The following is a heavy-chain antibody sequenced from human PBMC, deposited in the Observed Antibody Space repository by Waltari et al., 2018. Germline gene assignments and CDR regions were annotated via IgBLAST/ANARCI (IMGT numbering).Heavy chain of an antibody. J-gene: IGHJ4*02. CDR2: IMGNGAYT. CDR3: AKALTLSSTWDMH. D-gene: IGHD6-13*01. CDR1: GFTFSSYA. V-gene: IGHV3-23*04. Sequence: EVQLVESGGGLVQPGGSLRLSCAASGFTFSSYAMSWVRQVPGKGLECVSTIMGNGAYTYYADSVKGRFTISRDNSKNTLFLQMDSLRAEDTAVYYCAKALTLSSTWDMHWGQGTLVTVSS.